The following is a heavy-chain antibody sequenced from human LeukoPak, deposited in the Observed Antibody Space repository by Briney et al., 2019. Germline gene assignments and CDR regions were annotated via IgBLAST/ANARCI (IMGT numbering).Heavy chain of an antibody. J-gene: IGHJ3*02. D-gene: IGHD4-17*01. CDR1: GISFSTYW. CDR2: IKQDGSEK. Sequence: GGSLRLSCAASGISFSTYWMSWVRQAPGKGLEWVANIKQDGSEKYYVDSVKDRFTIFRDNSRNTLYLQMNSLRADDTAVYFCARDPNGDYVGAFDMWGQGTEVTVSS. V-gene: IGHV3-7*03. CDR3: ARDPNGDYVGAFDM.